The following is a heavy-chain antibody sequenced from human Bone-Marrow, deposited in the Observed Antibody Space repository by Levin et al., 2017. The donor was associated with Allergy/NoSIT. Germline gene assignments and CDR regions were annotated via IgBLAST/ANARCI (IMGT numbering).Heavy chain of an antibody. CDR1: GGTFSSYA. V-gene: IGHV1-69*13. J-gene: IGHJ3*02. Sequence: GASVKVSCKASGGTFSSYAISWVRQAPGQGLEWMGGIIPIFGTANYAQKFQGRVTITADESTSTAYMELSSLRSEDTAVYYCARVLVDWFPRGRGGAFDIWGQGTMVTVSS. D-gene: IGHD3-9*01. CDR2: IIPIFGTA. CDR3: ARVLVDWFPRGRGGAFDI.